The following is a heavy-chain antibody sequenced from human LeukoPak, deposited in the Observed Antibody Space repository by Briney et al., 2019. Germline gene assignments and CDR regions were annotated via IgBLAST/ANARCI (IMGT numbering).Heavy chain of an antibody. CDR3: AREGSAYCGGDCYDNWFDP. CDR2: INHSGST. J-gene: IGHJ5*02. D-gene: IGHD2-21*02. V-gene: IGHV4-34*01. Sequence: SETLSLTCAVYGGSFSGYYWSWIRQPPGKGLEWIGEINHSGSTNYNPSLKSRVTISVDTSKNQFSLKLSSVTAADTAVYYCAREGSAYCGGDCYDNWFDPWGQGTLVTVSS. CDR1: GGSFSGYY.